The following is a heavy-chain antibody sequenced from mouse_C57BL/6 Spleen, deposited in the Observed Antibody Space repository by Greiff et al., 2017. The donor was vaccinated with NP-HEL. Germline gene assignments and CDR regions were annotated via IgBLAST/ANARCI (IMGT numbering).Heavy chain of an antibody. V-gene: IGHV5-17*01. Sequence: EVMLVESGGGLVKPGGSLKLSCAASGFTFSDYGMHWVRQAPEKGLEWVAYISSGSSTIYYADTVKGRFTISRDNAKHTLFLQMTSLRSEDTAMYYCARFDYVYAMDYWGQGTSVTVSS. D-gene: IGHD2-4*01. CDR2: ISSGSSTI. CDR3: ARFDYVYAMDY. CDR1: GFTFSDYG. J-gene: IGHJ4*01.